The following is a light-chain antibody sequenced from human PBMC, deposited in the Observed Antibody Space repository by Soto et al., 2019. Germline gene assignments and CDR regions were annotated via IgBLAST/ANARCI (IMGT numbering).Light chain of an antibody. CDR2: DNN. Sequence: QSVLTQPPSVSAAPGQKVTISCSGSSSNIGNNYVSWYQQLPGTAPKLLIYDNNKRPSGIPDRFSGSSSGTSATLGIAGLLTGDEADYYCGTLDSSLTAGVYGGGTKLTVL. CDR3: GTLDSSLTAGV. V-gene: IGLV1-51*01. J-gene: IGLJ2*01. CDR1: SSNIGNNY.